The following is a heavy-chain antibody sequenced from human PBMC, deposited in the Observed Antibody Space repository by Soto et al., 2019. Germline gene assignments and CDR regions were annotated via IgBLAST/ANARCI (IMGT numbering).Heavy chain of an antibody. Sequence: SVKVSCKASGYTFTSYAISWVRQAPGQGLEWMGGIIPIFGTANYAQKFQGRVTITADESTSTAYMELSSLRSEDTAVYYCARDPVTIFGVVTPSDVWGQGTTVTVSS. D-gene: IGHD3-3*01. CDR2: IIPIFGTA. J-gene: IGHJ6*02. CDR3: ARDPVTIFGVVTPSDV. CDR1: GYTFTSYA. V-gene: IGHV1-69*13.